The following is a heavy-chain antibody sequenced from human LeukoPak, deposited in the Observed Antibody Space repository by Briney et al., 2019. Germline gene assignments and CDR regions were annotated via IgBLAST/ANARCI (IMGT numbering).Heavy chain of an antibody. Sequence: GGSLRLSCAASRFTFSSYAMSWVRQAPGKGLEWVSSISSSSSSIYYADSVKGRFTISRDNAKNSLYLQMNSLRAEDTAVYYCARASGDIVETATMGSYWGQGTLVTVSS. CDR1: RFTFSSYA. CDR3: ARASGDIVETATMGSY. D-gene: IGHD5-18*01. J-gene: IGHJ4*02. V-gene: IGHV3-21*01. CDR2: ISSSSSSI.